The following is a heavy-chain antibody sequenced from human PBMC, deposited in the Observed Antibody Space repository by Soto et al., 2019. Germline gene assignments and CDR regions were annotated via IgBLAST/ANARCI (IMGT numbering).Heavy chain of an antibody. CDR3: ARGYSSSWAGYGMDV. V-gene: IGHV4-59*01. CDR1: GGSISIYD. CDR2: IYHSGST. J-gene: IGHJ6*02. D-gene: IGHD6-13*01. Sequence: SETLSLTCTLSGGSISIYDWNGIRQPPGKGLEWIGYIYHSGSTNYNPSLKSRVTISVDTSKNQFSLKLTSVSAADTAMYYCARGYSSSWAGYGMDVWGQGTTVTVSS.